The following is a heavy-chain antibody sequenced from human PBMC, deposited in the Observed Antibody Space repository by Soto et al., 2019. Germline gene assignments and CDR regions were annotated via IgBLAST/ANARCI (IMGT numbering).Heavy chain of an antibody. Sequence: QVQLVQSGAEVKKPGSSVKVSCKASGGTFSSYAISWVRQAPGQGLEWRGGIIPIFGTANYAQKFQGRVTITADESTSTAYMELSSLRSEDTAVYYCARAPTAKWLVGGYFDYWGQGTLVTVSS. CDR2: IIPIFGTA. J-gene: IGHJ4*02. D-gene: IGHD6-19*01. V-gene: IGHV1-69*01. CDR1: GGTFSSYA. CDR3: ARAPTAKWLVGGYFDY.